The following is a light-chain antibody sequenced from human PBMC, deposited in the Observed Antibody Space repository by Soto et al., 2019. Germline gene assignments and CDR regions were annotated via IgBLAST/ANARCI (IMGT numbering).Light chain of an antibody. CDR2: AAS. V-gene: IGKV3-20*01. CDR1: QSVSSSY. Sequence: EIVLTQSPGTLSLSPGERATLSCRASQSVSSSYLAWYQQKPGQAPRLLIYAASNRATGIPDRFSGSASGTDFTLTITRLEPEDFALYYCQQYGTSPPMYTFGQGTKLEIK. CDR3: QQYGTSPPMYT. J-gene: IGKJ2*01.